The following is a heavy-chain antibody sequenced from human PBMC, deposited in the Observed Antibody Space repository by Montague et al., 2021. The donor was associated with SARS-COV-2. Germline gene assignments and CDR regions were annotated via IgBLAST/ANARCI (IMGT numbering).Heavy chain of an antibody. J-gene: IGHJ5*02. V-gene: IGHV4-39*01. D-gene: IGHD6-13*01. CDR2: IYYSGST. CDR1: GGSISSSSYY. CDR3: ARHGVFRAAAAGTVDP. Sequence: SETLSLTCTVSGGSISSSSYYWGWIRQPPGKGLEWIGSIYYSGSTHYNPSLKSRVTTSVDPSKNQFSLKLSSVTAADTAVYYCARHGVFRAAAAGTVDPWGQGTLVTVSS.